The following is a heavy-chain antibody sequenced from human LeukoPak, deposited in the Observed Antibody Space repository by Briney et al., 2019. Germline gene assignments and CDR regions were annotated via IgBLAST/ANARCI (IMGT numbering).Heavy chain of an antibody. J-gene: IGHJ4*02. CDR3: AKDPGIAAEGSGGPHFDY. CDR2: IYYSGST. CDR1: GGSISSSSYY. V-gene: IGHV4-39*07. D-gene: IGHD6-13*01. Sequence: SETLSLTCTVSGGSISSSSYYWGWIRQPPGKGLEWIGSIYYSGSTYYNPSLKSRVTISVDTSKNQFSLKLSSVTAADTAVYYCAKDPGIAAEGSGGPHFDYWGQGTLVTVSS.